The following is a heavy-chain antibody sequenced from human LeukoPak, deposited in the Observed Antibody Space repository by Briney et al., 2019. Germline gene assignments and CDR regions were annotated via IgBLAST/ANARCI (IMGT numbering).Heavy chain of an antibody. CDR3: AKAASSSWHSYYYGMDV. CDR2: ITGSGGNT. V-gene: IGHV3-23*01. CDR1: GFIFSSYS. J-gene: IGHJ6*04. D-gene: IGHD6-13*01. Sequence: GGSLRLSCAASGFIFSSYSMSWVRQAPGKGLEWVSVITGSGGNTYYADSVKGRFTISKDNSKNTVYLQMSSLRVDDTAVYYCAKAASSSWHSYYYGMDVWGEGTTVTVSS.